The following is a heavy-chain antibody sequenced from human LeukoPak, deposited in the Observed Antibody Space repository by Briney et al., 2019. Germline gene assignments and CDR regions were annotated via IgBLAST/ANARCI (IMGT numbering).Heavy chain of an antibody. J-gene: IGHJ6*02. CDR2: ISAYNGNT. V-gene: IGHV1-18*01. D-gene: IGHD2-2*01. Sequence: GASVKVSCKASGYTFTSYGISWVRQAPGQGLEWMGWISAYNGNTNYAQKLQGRVAMTTDTSTSTAYMGLRSLRSDDTAVYYCARDRCSSTSCPSYYYYYGMDVWGQGTTVTVSS. CDR1: GYTFTSYG. CDR3: ARDRCSSTSCPSYYYYYGMDV.